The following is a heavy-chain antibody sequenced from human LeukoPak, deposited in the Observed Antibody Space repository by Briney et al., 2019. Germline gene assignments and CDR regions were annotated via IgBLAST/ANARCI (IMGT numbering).Heavy chain of an antibody. V-gene: IGHV4-34*01. CDR1: GFTFSSYA. CDR2: INHSGST. Sequence: GSLRLSCAASGFTFSSYAMHWIRQSPGKGLEWIGEINHSGSTNYNPSLKSRVTISVDTSKNQFSLKLSSVTAADTAVYYCARGPYYDSSGYFIYWGQGTLVTVSS. D-gene: IGHD3-22*01. CDR3: ARGPYYDSSGYFIY. J-gene: IGHJ4*02.